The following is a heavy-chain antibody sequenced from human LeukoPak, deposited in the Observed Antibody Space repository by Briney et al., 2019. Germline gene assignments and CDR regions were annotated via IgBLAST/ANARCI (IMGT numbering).Heavy chain of an antibody. Sequence: ASVKVSCKASGYAFTSYYMHWVRQAPGQGLEWMGIINPSGGSTSYAQKFQGRVTMTRDTSTSTVYMELSSLRSEDTAVYYCARDNRNIVVVPAAIPRYYGMDVWGQGTTVTVSS. CDR1: GYAFTSYY. D-gene: IGHD2-2*01. J-gene: IGHJ6*02. CDR3: ARDNRNIVVVPAAIPRYYGMDV. V-gene: IGHV1-46*01. CDR2: INPSGGST.